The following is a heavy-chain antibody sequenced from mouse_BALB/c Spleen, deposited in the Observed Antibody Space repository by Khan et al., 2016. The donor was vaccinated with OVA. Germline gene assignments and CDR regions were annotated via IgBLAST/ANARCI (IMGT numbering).Heavy chain of an antibody. CDR2: ISYSGGT. Sequence: EVQLQESGPGLVKPSQSLSLTCTVTGYSITSGYVWNWIRQFPGNKLEWMGHISYSGGTSYNPSLKSRISITLDTSKNQFFLQLNSVTTEDTATYYCARGNYYGYYFDYWGQGTPLTVSS. CDR1: GYSITSGYV. J-gene: IGHJ2*01. CDR3: ARGNYYGYYFDY. V-gene: IGHV3-2*02. D-gene: IGHD1-1*01.